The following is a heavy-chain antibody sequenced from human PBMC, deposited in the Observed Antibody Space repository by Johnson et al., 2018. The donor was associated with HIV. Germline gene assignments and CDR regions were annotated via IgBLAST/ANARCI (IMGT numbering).Heavy chain of an antibody. Sequence: MQLVESGGGLIQPGGSLRLSCAASGFTVSSNYMSWVRQAPGQGLEWVSIIYSGGSKYYAESVKGRFIISRDNSKHTLYLQMNSLRAEDTAGYYCAKGLHIVVEGDAFDIWGQGTMVTVSS. CDR3: AKGLHIVVEGDAFDI. CDR1: GFTVSSNY. J-gene: IGHJ3*02. D-gene: IGHD2-21*01. CDR2: IYSGGSK. V-gene: IGHV3-53*01.